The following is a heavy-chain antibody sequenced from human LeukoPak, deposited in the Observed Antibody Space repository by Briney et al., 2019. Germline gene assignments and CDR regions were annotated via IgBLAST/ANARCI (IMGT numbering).Heavy chain of an antibody. D-gene: IGHD4-17*01. CDR1: GGSISGHW. Sequence: SGTLSLTCSVSGGSISGHWWTWVRQPPGEGLEWIGDILYSGSTNYNPSLKSRLSILVDTSANQFSLKLNSVTAADTAMYYCTRRNTADASIDLWGQGILVIASS. CDR3: TRRNTADASIDL. V-gene: IGHV4-59*11. CDR2: ILYSGST. J-gene: IGHJ5*02.